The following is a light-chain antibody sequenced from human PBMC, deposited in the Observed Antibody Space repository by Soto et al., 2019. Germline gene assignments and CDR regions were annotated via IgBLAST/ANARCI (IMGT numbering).Light chain of an antibody. CDR3: QQYNKWPLT. V-gene: IGKV3-15*01. J-gene: IGKJ4*01. CDR2: GTS. Sequence: EIVMTQSPATLSESPGERATLSCRASQSVSSNLAWYQQKRGQAPRLLIYGTSTRATGVPARFSGSGSGNEFTLTISSLQSEDFAVYYCQQYNKWPLTFGGGTKVEIK. CDR1: QSVSSN.